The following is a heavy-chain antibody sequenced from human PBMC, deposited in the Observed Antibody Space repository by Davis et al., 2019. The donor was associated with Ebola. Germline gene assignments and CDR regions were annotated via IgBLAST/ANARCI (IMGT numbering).Heavy chain of an antibody. D-gene: IGHD6-19*01. V-gene: IGHV4-34*01. Sequence: PSETLSLTCAVYGGSLSGYYWTWTRQSPGKGLEWIGDINHSGRTNYNPSLKSRVTISLDTSKNQFSLKLSSVTAADTALYYCAGIRGQWLEDWGQGTLVTVSS. J-gene: IGHJ4*02. CDR1: GGSLSGYY. CDR2: INHSGRT. CDR3: AGIRGQWLED.